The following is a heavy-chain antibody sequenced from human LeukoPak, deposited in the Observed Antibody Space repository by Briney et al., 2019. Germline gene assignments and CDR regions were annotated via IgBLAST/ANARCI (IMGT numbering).Heavy chain of an antibody. D-gene: IGHD1-26*01. J-gene: IGHJ4*02. V-gene: IGHV1-18*01. CDR3: ARGSGIYSYFDS. CDR1: GYTFTNYG. CDR2: ISAYNGNT. Sequence: ASVKVSCKASGYTFTNYGITWVRQAPGQGLEWMGWISAYNGNTNYAQKLQDRVNMTTDTSTSTAYMELRSLGSDDTALYYCARGSGIYSYFDSWGEGTLVSVPS.